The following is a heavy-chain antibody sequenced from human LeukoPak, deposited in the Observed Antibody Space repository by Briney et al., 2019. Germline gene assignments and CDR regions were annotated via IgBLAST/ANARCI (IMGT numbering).Heavy chain of an antibody. CDR3: ARHLNNCGDDCYIFDY. J-gene: IGHJ4*02. CDR2: IYYSGST. Sequence: SETLSLTCTVSGGSIFSYYWSWIRQPPGKGLEWMGYIYYSGSTNYNPSLKSRVTISVDASKNQFSLRVSSVTAADTAVYYCARHLNNCGDDCYIFDYWGQGTLVTVSS. CDR1: GGSIFSYY. D-gene: IGHD2-21*01. V-gene: IGHV4-59*08.